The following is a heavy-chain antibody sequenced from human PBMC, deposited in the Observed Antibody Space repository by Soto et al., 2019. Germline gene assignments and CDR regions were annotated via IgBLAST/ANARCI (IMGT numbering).Heavy chain of an antibody. V-gene: IGHV1-69*13. J-gene: IGHJ6*02. D-gene: IGHD3-3*01. CDR1: GGTFSSYA. CDR3: ARAGYDFWSGYHHPTYYYGMDV. Sequence: ASVKVSCKASGGTFSSYAISWVRQAPGQGLEWMGGIIPIFGTANYAQKFQGRVTITADESTSTAYMELSSLRSEDTAVYYCARAGYDFWSGYHHPTYYYGMDVWGQGTTVTVSS. CDR2: IIPIFGTA.